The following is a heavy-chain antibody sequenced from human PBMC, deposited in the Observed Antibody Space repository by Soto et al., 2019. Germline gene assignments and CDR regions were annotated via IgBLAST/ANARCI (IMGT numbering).Heavy chain of an antibody. Sequence: GGSLRLSCAASGFTFSSYSMNWVRQAPGKGLEWVSYISSSSSTIYYADSVKGRFTISRDNAKNSLYLQMNSLRDEDTAMYYCARDRAYYYDSSGYYPYYFDYWGQGTLVTVSS. D-gene: IGHD3-22*01. CDR3: ARDRAYYYDSSGYYPYYFDY. CDR2: ISSSSSTI. J-gene: IGHJ4*02. V-gene: IGHV3-48*02. CDR1: GFTFSSYS.